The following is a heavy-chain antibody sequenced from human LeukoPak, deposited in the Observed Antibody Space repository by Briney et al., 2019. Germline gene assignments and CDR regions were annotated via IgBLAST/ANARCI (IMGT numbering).Heavy chain of an antibody. CDR1: GGSFSGYY. Sequence: SETLSLTCAVYGGSFSGYYWSWIRQPPGKGLEWIGEINHSGSTNYNPSLKSRVTISVDTSKNQFSLKLSSVTAADTAVYYCARDQTYCSSTSCPFDYWGQGTLVTVSS. D-gene: IGHD2-2*01. CDR2: INHSGST. V-gene: IGHV4-34*01. CDR3: ARDQTYCSSTSCPFDY. J-gene: IGHJ4*02.